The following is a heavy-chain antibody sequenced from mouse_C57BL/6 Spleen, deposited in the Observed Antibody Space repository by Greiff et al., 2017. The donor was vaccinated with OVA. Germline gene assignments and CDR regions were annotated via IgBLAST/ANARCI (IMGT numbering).Heavy chain of an antibody. CDR3: TRDPYGSSYGWYFDV. D-gene: IGHD1-1*01. Sequence: EVQVVESGEGLVKPGGSLKLSCAASGFTFSSYAMSWVRQTPEKRLEWVAYISSGGDYIYYADTVKGRFTISRDNARNTLYLQMSSLKSEDTAVYYCTRDPYGSSYGWYFDVWGTGTTVTVSS. CDR2: ISSGGDYI. J-gene: IGHJ1*03. CDR1: GFTFSSYA. V-gene: IGHV5-9-1*02.